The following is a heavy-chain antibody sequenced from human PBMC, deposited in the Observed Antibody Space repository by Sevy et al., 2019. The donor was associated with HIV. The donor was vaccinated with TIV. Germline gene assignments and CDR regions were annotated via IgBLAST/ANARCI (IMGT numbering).Heavy chain of an antibody. D-gene: IGHD6-13*01. CDR1: GFTLNNYW. CDR2: IKHDGSVK. V-gene: IGHV3-7*01. J-gene: IGHJ4*02. Sequence: GGSLRLSCEASGFTLNNYWMNWVRQAPGKGLEWVANIKHDGSVKYYVDSVKGRFTISRENARNLVFLQMNSLRVEDAALYYCVRAIAADGGFWGQGTLVTVSS. CDR3: VRAIAADGGF.